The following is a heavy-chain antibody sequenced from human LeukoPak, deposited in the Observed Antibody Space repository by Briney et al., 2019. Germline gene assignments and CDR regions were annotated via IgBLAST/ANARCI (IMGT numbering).Heavy chain of an antibody. V-gene: IGHV1-2*02. CDR2: INPNSGGT. CDR1: GYTFTGYF. CDR3: ARDRREPKRHAFDI. D-gene: IGHD1-26*01. Sequence: GASVKVSCKASGYTFTGYFIHWVRQAPGQGLEWMGWINPNSGGTNYAQKFQGRVTMTRDTSISTAYMELSRLRSDDTAVYYCARDRREPKRHAFDIWGQGTMVTVSS. J-gene: IGHJ3*02.